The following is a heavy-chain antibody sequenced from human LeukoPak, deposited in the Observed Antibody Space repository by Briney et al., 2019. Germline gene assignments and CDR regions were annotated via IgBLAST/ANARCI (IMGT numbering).Heavy chain of an antibody. V-gene: IGHV4-59*12. CDR1: GGSISSYY. D-gene: IGHD2-15*01. CDR2: IYYSGST. Sequence: SETLSLTCTVSGGSISSYYWSWIRQPPGKGLEWIGYIYYSGSTNYNPSLKSRVTISVDTSKNQFSLKLSSVTAADTAVYYCARAKDCSGGSCYSGWFDPWGQGTLVTVSS. CDR3: ARAKDCSGGSCYSGWFDP. J-gene: IGHJ5*02.